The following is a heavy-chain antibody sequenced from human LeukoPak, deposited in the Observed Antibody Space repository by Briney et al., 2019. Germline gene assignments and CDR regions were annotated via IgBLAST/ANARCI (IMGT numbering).Heavy chain of an antibody. J-gene: IGHJ4*02. V-gene: IGHV3-23*01. CDR3: AKNIHLWRGLEY. CDR2: ISGSGGST. Sequence: PGGSLRLSCAASGFTFSRYAVSWVRQAPGKGLEWVSAISGSGGSTYYADSVKGRFTISRDNSKNTLYLQMNSLRAEDTAVYYCAKNIHLWRGLEYWGQGTLVTVSS. CDR1: GFTFSRYA. D-gene: IGHD5-18*01.